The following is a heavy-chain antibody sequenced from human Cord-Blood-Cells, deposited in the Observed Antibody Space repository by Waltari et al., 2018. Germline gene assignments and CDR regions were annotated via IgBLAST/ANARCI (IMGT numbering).Heavy chain of an antibody. CDR1: GFTFSSYE. CDR2: ISSSGSTI. V-gene: IGHV3-48*03. J-gene: IGHJ4*02. CDR3: ASYSNYPDY. Sequence: EVQLVESGGGLVQPGGSLRLSGAASGFTFSSYEMNWVRQAPGKGLEWVSYISSSGSTIYYADSVKGRFTISRDNAKNSLYLQMNSLRAEDTAVYYCASYSNYPDYWGQGTLVTVSS. D-gene: IGHD4-4*01.